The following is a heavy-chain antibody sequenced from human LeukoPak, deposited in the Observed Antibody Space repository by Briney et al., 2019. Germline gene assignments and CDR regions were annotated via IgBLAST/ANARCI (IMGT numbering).Heavy chain of an antibody. CDR2: VNGDGSST. Sequence: GGSLRLSCAASGFSLSSYWMHWVRQAPGKGLVWVSRVNGDGSSTNYADSVRGRFTISRDNAKNTLYLQMNSLRAEDAAVYYCARDLHTYYDFWSGDLDYWGQGTLVTVSS. J-gene: IGHJ4*02. CDR1: GFSLSSYW. D-gene: IGHD3-3*01. V-gene: IGHV3-74*01. CDR3: ARDLHTYYDFWSGDLDY.